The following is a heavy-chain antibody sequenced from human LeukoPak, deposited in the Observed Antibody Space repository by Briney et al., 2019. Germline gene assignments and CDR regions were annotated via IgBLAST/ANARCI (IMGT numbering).Heavy chain of an antibody. CDR2: IHSSGST. V-gene: IGHV4-39*01. Sequence: SETLSLTCNVFGGSVSTSGYFWAWIRQPPGKGPELIGNIHSSGSTFYNPSLRSRVTISVDTSKNQVSLNVFSVTAADTAVYYCLRSHGAYWGPGTLVTVSS. J-gene: IGHJ4*02. D-gene: IGHD3-10*01. CDR3: LRSHGAY. CDR1: GGSVSTSGYF.